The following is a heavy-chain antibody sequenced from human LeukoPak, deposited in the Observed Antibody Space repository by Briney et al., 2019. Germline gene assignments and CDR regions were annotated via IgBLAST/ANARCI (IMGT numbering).Heavy chain of an antibody. D-gene: IGHD3-22*01. CDR3: ARGPFHYDRGGAFDY. V-gene: IGHV4-39*01. CDR2: IYYSGST. J-gene: IGHJ4*02. CDR1: GGSISSSSYY. Sequence: PSETLSLTCTVSGGSISSSSYYWGWIRQPPGKGLEWIGSIYYSGSTYYNPSLKSRVTISVDTSKNQFSLKLSSVTAADTAVYYCARGPFHYDRGGAFDYWGQGTLVTVSS.